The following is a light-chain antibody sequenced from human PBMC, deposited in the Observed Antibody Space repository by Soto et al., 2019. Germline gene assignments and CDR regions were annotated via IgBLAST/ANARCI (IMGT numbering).Light chain of an antibody. CDR2: DAS. CDR1: QSVSSN. V-gene: IGKV3-15*01. CDR3: QQYNTWPPYT. Sequence: DIVMTQFPGTLSVSPGERATLSCRASQSVSSNLAWYQQKPGQAPRLLIYDASTRATGIPARFSGSGSGTDFTLSISSLQSEDFAVYFCQQYNTWPPYTFGQGTKLEI. J-gene: IGKJ2*01.